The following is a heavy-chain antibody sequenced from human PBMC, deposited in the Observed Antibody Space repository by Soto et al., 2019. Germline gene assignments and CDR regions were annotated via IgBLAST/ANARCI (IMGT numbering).Heavy chain of an antibody. CDR3: ARHIKIGKWFDP. D-gene: IGHD3-10*01. Sequence: PSETLSLTCTVSGGSISSSSYYWGWIRQPPGKGVEWFGSIYFGGTTYYSPSLKSRVTISIDTSRNQFSLKLSSVPAADTAVHYCARHIKIGKWFDPWGQGTLVTVSS. V-gene: IGHV4-39*01. CDR2: IYFGGTT. J-gene: IGHJ5*02. CDR1: GGSISSSSYY.